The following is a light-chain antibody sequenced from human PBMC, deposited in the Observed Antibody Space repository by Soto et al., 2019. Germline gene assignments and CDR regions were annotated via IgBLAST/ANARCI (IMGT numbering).Light chain of an antibody. J-gene: IGLJ3*02. CDR2: DVT. Sequence: QSVLTQPASVSGSPRQSITISCTGTSSDVGSYNLVSWYQQHPGKAPKLIIYDVTKRPSGVSNRFSGSKSGNTASLTISGLQADDEAHYYCCSYTNSRTWLFGGGTKLTVL. V-gene: IGLV2-23*02. CDR1: SSDVGSYNL. CDR3: CSYTNSRTWL.